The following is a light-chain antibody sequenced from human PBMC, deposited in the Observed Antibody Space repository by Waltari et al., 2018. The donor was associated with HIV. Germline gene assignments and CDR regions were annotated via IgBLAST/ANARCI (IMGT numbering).Light chain of an antibody. CDR2: DVN. J-gene: IGLJ2*01. CDR3: CSHAGSSTVV. CDR1: SSDVGDYNY. Sequence: QSALTQPASVSGSPGQSITISCTGTSSDVGDYNYVSWYQQHPGKAPKLMIYDVNKRPSGVSNRFSGSKSGNTASLTISGLQAEDEADYYCCSHAGSSTVVFGGGTKLTVL. V-gene: IGLV2-23*02.